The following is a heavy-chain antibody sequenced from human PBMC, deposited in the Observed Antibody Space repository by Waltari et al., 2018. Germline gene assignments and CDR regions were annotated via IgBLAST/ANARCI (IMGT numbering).Heavy chain of an antibody. D-gene: IGHD1-1*01. CDR2: IHRSGKT. CDR3: ARDRGRGIYLDS. CDR1: GDSMDTNYW. J-gene: IGHJ4*02. V-gene: IGHV4-4*02. Sequence: QLQLQQSGPGLVKPSESLSLTCGVSGDSMDTNYWWSWVRQAPGKGLEWIGQIHRSGKTHYRPSFGSRVTVSIDTSNNQFSLKVASATAADTAVYYCARDRGRGIYLDSWGQGTLVTVSP.